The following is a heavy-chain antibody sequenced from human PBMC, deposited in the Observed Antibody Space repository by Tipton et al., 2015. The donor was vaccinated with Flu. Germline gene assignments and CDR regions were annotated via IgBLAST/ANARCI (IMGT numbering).Heavy chain of an antibody. D-gene: IGHD2-2*01. J-gene: IGHJ3*01. CDR3: ARQFCSSVTCYGDDAFDV. Sequence: TLSLTCSVSGGSIRSHYWSWIRQPPGKGLEWIGYISHSGTTSYNPFLKSRLTSSLDTSKNQFSLGLSSVTAADTALYFCARQFCSSVTCYGDDAFDVWGQGTKVIVSS. CDR2: ISHSGTT. V-gene: IGHV4-59*11. CDR1: GGSIRSHY.